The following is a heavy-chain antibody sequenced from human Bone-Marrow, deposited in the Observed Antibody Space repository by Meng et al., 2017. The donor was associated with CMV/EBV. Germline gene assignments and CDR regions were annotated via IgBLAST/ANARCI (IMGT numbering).Heavy chain of an antibody. J-gene: IGHJ3*02. V-gene: IGHV5-51*01. Sequence: GESLKISCKGSGYSFTSYWIGWVRQMPGKGLEWMGIIYPGDSDTRYSPSFQGQVTISADKSISTAYLQWSSLKASDTAMYYCARAPAGIVVVAAAPTRWALDIWGQGTMVTVSS. CDR2: IYPGDSDT. CDR1: GYSFTSYW. D-gene: IGHD2-2*01. CDR3: ARAPAGIVVVAAAPTRWALDI.